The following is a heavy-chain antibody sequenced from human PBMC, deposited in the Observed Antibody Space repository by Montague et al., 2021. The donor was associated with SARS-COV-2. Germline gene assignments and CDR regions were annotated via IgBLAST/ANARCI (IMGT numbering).Heavy chain of an antibody. Sequence: SETLSLTCTVSGGSISSSNYYWGWIRQPPGKGLEWIGSIYYSGSTYYNPSLKSRATIFVDTSKNQFSLKLSSVTAADTAVYYCASPTYYYDSSGSDAFDIWGQGTMVTVSS. CDR3: ASPTYYYDSSGSDAFDI. J-gene: IGHJ3*02. CDR1: GGSISSSNYY. D-gene: IGHD3-22*01. CDR2: IYYSGST. V-gene: IGHV4-39*01.